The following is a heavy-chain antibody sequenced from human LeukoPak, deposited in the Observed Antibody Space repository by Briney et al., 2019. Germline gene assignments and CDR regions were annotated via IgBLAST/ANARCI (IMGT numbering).Heavy chain of an antibody. J-gene: IGHJ6*03. V-gene: IGHV1-69*05. CDR2: IIPIFGTA. D-gene: IGHD3-22*01. CDR3: ARGVSGYQGYYNMDV. Sequence: ASVKVSCKASGGTFSSYAISWVRQAPGQGLEWVGRIIPIFGTANYAQKFRGRVTITTDESTSTAYMELSSLRSEDTAVYYCARGVSGYQGYYNMDVWDKGTTVTVSS. CDR1: GGTFSSYA.